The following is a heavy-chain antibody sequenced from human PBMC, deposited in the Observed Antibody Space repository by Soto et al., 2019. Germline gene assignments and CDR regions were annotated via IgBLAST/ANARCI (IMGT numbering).Heavy chain of an antibody. CDR3: ARPAVNDLDADSSAFDI. J-gene: IGHJ3*02. CDR2: VIPIIGEG. V-gene: IGHV1-69*02. Sequence: QVQLVQSGAEVKEPGSSVKVSCKVSGGTFSSQTINWVRQVPGQGLEWMGSVIPIIGEGKYAQSFLGRVTITAERSTSTAYMELRSLRSEDTAVYYCARPAVNDLDADSSAFDIWGQGTMVTVSS. CDR1: GGTFSSQT. D-gene: IGHD1-1*01.